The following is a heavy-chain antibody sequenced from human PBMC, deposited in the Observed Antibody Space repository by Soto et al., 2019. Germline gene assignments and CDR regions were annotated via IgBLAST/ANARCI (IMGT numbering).Heavy chain of an antibody. Sequence: QVQLVQSGAEVKKPGSSVKVSCKASGGTFNNYAVTWVRQAPGQGLEWMGGIIPISGTTNYAQKFQGRVTITADVSTSTAYMDLSSLRSEDTALYYCASSYGTSWYGDYWGQGTLVTVSS. CDR1: GGTFNNYA. J-gene: IGHJ4*02. V-gene: IGHV1-69*01. CDR2: IIPISGTT. D-gene: IGHD6-13*01. CDR3: ASSYGTSWYGDY.